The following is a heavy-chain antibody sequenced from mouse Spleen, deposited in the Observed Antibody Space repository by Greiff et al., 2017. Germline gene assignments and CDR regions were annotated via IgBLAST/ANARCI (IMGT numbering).Heavy chain of an antibody. V-gene: IGHV3-6*01. D-gene: IGHD1-1*01. Sequence: EVQLQESGPGLVKPSQSLSLTCSVTGYSITSGYYWNWIRQFPGNKLEWMGYISYDGSNNYNPSLKNRISITRDTSKNQFFLKLNSVTTEDTATYYCARDGSSPSYWYFDVWGTGTTVTVSS. CDR2: ISYDGSN. J-gene: IGHJ1*03. CDR3: ARDGSSPSYWYFDV. CDR1: GYSITSGYY.